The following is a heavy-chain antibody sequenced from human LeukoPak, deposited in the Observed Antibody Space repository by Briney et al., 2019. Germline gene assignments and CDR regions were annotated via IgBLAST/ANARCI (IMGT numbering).Heavy chain of an antibody. CDR2: IYNVGST. V-gene: IGHV3-53*01. J-gene: IGHJ5*02. CDR1: GFTVSSNY. CDR3: ARGTPYRKEAS. D-gene: IGHD5-12*01. Sequence: GGSLRLSRAASGFTVSSNYMSWVRQAPGKGLEWVSVIYNVGSTYYADSVKGRFTISRDNSKNTVYLQMNSLRAEDTAVYYCARGTPYRKEASWGQGTLVTVSS.